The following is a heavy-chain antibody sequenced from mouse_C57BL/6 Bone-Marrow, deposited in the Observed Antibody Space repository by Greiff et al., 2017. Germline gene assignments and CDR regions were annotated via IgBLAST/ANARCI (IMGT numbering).Heavy chain of an antibody. CDR1: GFSLTSYG. D-gene: IGHD1-1*01. Sequence: VKLVESGPGLVQPSQSLSITCTVSGFSLTSYGVHWVRQPPGKGLEWLGVIWSGGSTDYNAAFISRLSISKDNSKSQVFFKMNSLQADDTAIYYCAKNWATTGVDYWGQGTSVTVSS. J-gene: IGHJ4*01. V-gene: IGHV2-4*01. CDR2: IWSGGST. CDR3: AKNWATTGVDY.